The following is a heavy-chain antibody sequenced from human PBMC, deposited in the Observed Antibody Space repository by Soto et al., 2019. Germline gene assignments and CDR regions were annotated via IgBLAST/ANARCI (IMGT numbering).Heavy chain of an antibody. CDR3: ARDDYGGNSDY. D-gene: IGHD4-17*01. J-gene: IGHJ4*02. Sequence: SGTLSLTCTVCGGSISIAGYYWSWIRQHPGKGLEWIGDINHSGSTNYNPSLKSRVTISVDTSKNQFSLKLSSVTAADTAVYYCARDDYGGNSDYWGQGTLVTVS. CDR1: GGSISIAGYY. V-gene: IGHV4-31*03. CDR2: INHSGST.